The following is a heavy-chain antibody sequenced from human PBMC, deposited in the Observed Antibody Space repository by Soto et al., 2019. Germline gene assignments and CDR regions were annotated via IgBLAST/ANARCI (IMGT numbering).Heavy chain of an antibody. CDR1: GYPFTIYA. V-gene: IGHV1-3*01. CDR2: INAGNGNT. CDR3: ASGIFGGVGADYGMDV. Sequence: ASVKVSCKSSGYPFTIYAMHWVRQAPGQRLEWMGWINAGNGNTKYSQKFQGRVTITRDTSASTAYMELSSLRSEDTAVYYCASGIFGGVGADYGMDVWGQGTTVTVSS. D-gene: IGHD3-3*01. J-gene: IGHJ6*02.